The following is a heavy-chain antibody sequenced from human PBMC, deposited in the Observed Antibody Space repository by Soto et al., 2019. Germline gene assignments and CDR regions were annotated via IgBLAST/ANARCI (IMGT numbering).Heavy chain of an antibody. J-gene: IGHJ4*02. Sequence: ASVKVSCKASGYTFTSYAMHWVRQAPGQRLEWMGWINAGNGNTKYSQKFQGRVTITRDTSASTAYMELSSLRSEDTAVYYCAREPTVTGPFDYWGQGTLVTVSS. CDR2: INAGNGNT. D-gene: IGHD4-17*01. CDR3: AREPTVTGPFDY. CDR1: GYTFTSYA. V-gene: IGHV1-3*01.